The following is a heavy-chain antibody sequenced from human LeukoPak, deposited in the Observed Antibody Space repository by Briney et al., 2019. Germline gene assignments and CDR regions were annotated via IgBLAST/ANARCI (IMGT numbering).Heavy chain of an antibody. CDR3: ARARAGYSSGWPDFDY. D-gene: IGHD6-19*01. CDR2: ISSSSSTI. CDR1: GFTVSSNH. V-gene: IGHV3-48*01. Sequence: GGSLRLSCAASGFTVSSNHMSWVRQAPGKGLEWVSYISSSSSTIYYADSVKGRFTISRDNAKNSLYLQMNSLRAEDTAVYYCARARAGYSSGWPDFDYWGQGTLVTVSS. J-gene: IGHJ4*02.